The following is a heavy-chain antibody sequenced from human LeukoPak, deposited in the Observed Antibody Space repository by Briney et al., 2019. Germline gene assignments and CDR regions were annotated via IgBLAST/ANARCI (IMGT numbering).Heavy chain of an antibody. J-gene: IGHJ3*02. V-gene: IGHV1-46*01. CDR3: ARGVVLRYFDWLSRGAFDI. CDR2: INPSGGSR. D-gene: IGHD3-9*01. CDR1: GYTFTNSF. Sequence: ASVKVSCKASGYTFTNSFIHWVRQAPGQGLEWMGIINPSGGSRSYAQKFQGRVTMTRNTSISTAYMELSSLRSEGTAVYYCARGVVLRYFDWLSRGAFDIWGQGTMVTVSS.